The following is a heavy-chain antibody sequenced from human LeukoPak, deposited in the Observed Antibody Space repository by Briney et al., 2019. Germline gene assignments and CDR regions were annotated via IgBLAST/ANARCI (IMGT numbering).Heavy chain of an antibody. J-gene: IGHJ4*02. CDR3: ARGFQVPAAVPSHFDY. CDR1: GYTFTSCY. V-gene: IGHV1-46*01. D-gene: IGHD2-2*01. CDR2: INTSGGST. Sequence: ASVKVSCKASGYTFTSCYMHWVRQAPGQGLEWMGIINTSGGSTSYAQKFQGRVTMTRDTSTGTVYMELSSLRSEDTAVYYCARGFQVPAAVPSHFDYWGQGTLVAVSS.